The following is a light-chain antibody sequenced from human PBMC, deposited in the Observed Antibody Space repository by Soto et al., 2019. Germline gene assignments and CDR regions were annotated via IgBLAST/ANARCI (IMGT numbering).Light chain of an antibody. Sequence: QSVLAQPPSVSGAPGQGVTISCTGSSSNIGAGYDVHWYQQLPGTAPKLPISGNTNRPSGVPDRFSGSKSGTSASLAITGLQADDEADYYCQSYDSRLRVIFGGGTKVTVL. CDR2: GNT. V-gene: IGLV1-40*01. CDR1: SSNIGAGYD. J-gene: IGLJ1*01. CDR3: QSYDSRLRVI.